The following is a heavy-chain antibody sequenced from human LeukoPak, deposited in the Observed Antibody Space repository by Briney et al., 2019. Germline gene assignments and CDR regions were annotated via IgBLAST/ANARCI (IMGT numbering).Heavy chain of an antibody. CDR3: ARFVAGGYAFDI. D-gene: IGHD3-22*01. Sequence: PSETLSLTCTVSGGSISSYYWSWIRQPPGKGLEWIGYIYYSGNTNYNPSLKSRVTISVDTSKNQFSLKLSSVTAADTAVYYCARFVAGGYAFDIWGQGTMVTVSS. CDR2: IYYSGNT. V-gene: IGHV4-59*01. CDR1: GGSISSYY. J-gene: IGHJ3*02.